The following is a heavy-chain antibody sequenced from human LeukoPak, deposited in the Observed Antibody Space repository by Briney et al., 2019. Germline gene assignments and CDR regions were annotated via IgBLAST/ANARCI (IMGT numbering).Heavy chain of an antibody. J-gene: IGHJ4*02. CDR3: ARDPPLGSCSTISCPHLDY. Sequence: PGGSLRLPCAASGFTYSRYEINWVRRPPGRGLEWGSSIIIGRSLIYYAESVKGRFSISRDNANNSLYLQMNSLRAEDTAVYYCARDPPLGSCSTISCPHLDYWGQGTLVTVSS. CDR2: IIIGRSLI. D-gene: IGHD2-2*01. CDR1: GFTYSRYE. V-gene: IGHV3-21*01.